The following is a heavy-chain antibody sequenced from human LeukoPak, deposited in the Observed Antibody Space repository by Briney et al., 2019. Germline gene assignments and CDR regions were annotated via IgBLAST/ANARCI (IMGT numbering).Heavy chain of an antibody. CDR3: AWEVRGAHPRQFDY. Sequence: PEGSLRLSCAASGFTFSSYAMHWVRQAPVKGLEWVAVISYDGSNKYYADSVKGRFTISRDNSKNTLYLQMNSLRAEDTAVYYCAWEVRGAHPRQFDYWGQGTLVTVSS. D-gene: IGHD3-10*01. CDR1: GFTFSSYA. V-gene: IGHV3-30*04. CDR2: ISYDGSNK. J-gene: IGHJ4*02.